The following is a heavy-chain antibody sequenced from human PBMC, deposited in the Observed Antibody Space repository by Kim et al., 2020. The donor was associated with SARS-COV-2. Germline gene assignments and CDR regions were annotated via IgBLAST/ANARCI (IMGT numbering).Heavy chain of an antibody. CDR1: GDSITRNPLS. CDR2: LYYNGNA. CDR3: ARSPGDLWSTFYDF. Sequence: SETLSLTCSVSGDSITRNPLSWAWIRQSPGKGLEWIGVLYYNGNAYYNPSLRSRVTISRDTSKNHFSLRLNSLTATDTAIYYCARSPGDLWSTFYDFWGPGTLVAVSS. J-gene: IGHJ4*02. D-gene: IGHD2-21*01. V-gene: IGHV4-39*02.